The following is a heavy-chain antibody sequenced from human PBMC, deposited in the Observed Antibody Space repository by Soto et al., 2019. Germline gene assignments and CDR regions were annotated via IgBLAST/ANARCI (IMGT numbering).Heavy chain of an antibody. V-gene: IGHV4-59*08. D-gene: IGHD2-15*01. Sequence: SETLSLTCTVSGGSISSYYWSWIRQTPGKGLEWIGHIFYTGITKYNSSLRSRVTISVDTSKNQFSLKLSSVTAADTAVYYCARAGRGYCSGFSCDSGLYGMDAWGQGTTVTVSS. CDR2: IFYTGIT. J-gene: IGHJ6*02. CDR1: GGSISSYY. CDR3: ARAGRGYCSGFSCDSGLYGMDA.